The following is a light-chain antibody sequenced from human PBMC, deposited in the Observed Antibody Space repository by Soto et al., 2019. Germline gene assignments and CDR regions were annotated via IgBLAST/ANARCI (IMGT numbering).Light chain of an antibody. Sequence: EIVMTQSPATLSVSPGERATLSCRASQSVSSDLAWYQQKPGQAPRLLIYGASTMATGIPARFSGSGSGTEFTRTISSLQSEDFAVYYCKQYNNWPWTFGQGTKVEIK. V-gene: IGKV3-15*01. CDR2: GAS. J-gene: IGKJ1*01. CDR3: KQYNNWPWT. CDR1: QSVSSD.